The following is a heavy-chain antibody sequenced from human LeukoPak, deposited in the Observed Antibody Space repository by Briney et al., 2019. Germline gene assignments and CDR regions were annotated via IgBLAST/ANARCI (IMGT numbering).Heavy chain of an antibody. CDR2: LNYSGST. CDR1: GGSFSGYS. D-gene: IGHD3-3*01. CDR3: ARGRRSGYYRGNYFDY. V-gene: IGHV4-34*01. Sequence: PSETLSLTCAVYGGSFSGYSWTWIRQPPGKGLEWIGELNYSGSTNYNPSLKSRVTISVDTSKNQFSLKLSSVTAADTAVFYCARGRRSGYYRGNYFDYWGQGTLVTVSS. J-gene: IGHJ4*02.